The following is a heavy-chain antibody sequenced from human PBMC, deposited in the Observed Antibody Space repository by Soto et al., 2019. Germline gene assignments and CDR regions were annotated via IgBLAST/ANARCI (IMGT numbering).Heavy chain of an antibody. CDR1: GGSISSSSYC. D-gene: IGHD3-10*01. J-gene: IGHJ6*02. Sequence: SETLSLTCTVSGGSISSSSYCWGWIRQPPGKGLEWIGSIYYSGSTYYNPSLKSRVTISVDTSKNQFSLKLSSVTAADTAVYYCARTGSGSYLGYYYYGMDVWGQGTTVTVSS. CDR3: ARTGSGSYLGYYYYGMDV. V-gene: IGHV4-39*01. CDR2: IYYSGST.